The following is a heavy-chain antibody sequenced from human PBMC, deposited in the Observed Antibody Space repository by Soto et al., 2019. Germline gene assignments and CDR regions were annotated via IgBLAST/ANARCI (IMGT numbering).Heavy chain of an antibody. CDR1: GYTFTSYA. D-gene: IGHD4-17*01. CDR3: AGDPHYGDYGTSPADDY. J-gene: IGHJ4*02. Sequence: QVQLVKSGAEEKKPGASVKVSCKASGYTFTSYAMHWVRQAPGQRLEWMGWINAGNGNTKYSQKFQGRVTITRDTSARTAYMELSSLRSEDTAVYYCAGDPHYGDYGTSPADDYWGQGTLVTVSS. CDR2: INAGNGNT. V-gene: IGHV1-3*05.